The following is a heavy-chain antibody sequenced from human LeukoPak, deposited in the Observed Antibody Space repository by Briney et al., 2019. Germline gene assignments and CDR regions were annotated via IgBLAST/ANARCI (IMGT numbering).Heavy chain of an antibody. CDR2: XYYSRST. J-gene: IGHJ2*01. CDR3: ARALSPYSSSWYGYFDL. V-gene: IGHV4-59*01. D-gene: IGHD6-13*01. Sequence: YXYYSRSTNYIPSLKSRLTISVDTSKNQFSLKLSSVTAADTAVYYCARALSPYSSSWYGYFDLWGRGTLVTVSS.